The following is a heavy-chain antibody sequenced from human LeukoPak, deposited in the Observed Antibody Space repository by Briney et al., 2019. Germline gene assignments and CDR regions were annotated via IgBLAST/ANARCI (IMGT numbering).Heavy chain of an antibody. CDR1: GFTFSTYA. D-gene: IGHD1-14*01. CDR2: LTGGGGGT. J-gene: IGHJ4*02. CDR3: AKDKGAVTGTFDY. Sequence: TGGSLRLSCAASGFTFSTYAMSWVRQAPGKGLEWVSGLTGGGGGTSYADSVEGRFTISRDNSKNTLYLQMNSLRAEDTAVYYCAKDKGAVTGTFDYWGQGTLVTVSS. V-gene: IGHV3-23*01.